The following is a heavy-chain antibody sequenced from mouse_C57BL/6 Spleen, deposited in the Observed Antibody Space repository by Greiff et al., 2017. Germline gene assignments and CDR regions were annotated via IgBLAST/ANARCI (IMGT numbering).Heavy chain of an antibody. CDR1: GFTFSSYA. J-gene: IGHJ2*01. D-gene: IGHD2-12*01. CDR3: ARAGDYKDFDY. Sequence: EVQRVEPGGGFVKPGGSLKLSCAASGFTFSSYAMSWVRQTPEKRLEWVATISDGGSYTHYPDNVKGRFNITRDNAKYNLYLQMNHLKSEDTAMYYCARAGDYKDFDYWGQGTTLTVSS. CDR2: ISDGGSYT. V-gene: IGHV5-4*01.